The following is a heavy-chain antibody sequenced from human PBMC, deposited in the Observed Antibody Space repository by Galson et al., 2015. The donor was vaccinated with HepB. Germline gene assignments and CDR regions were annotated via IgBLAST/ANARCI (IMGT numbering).Heavy chain of an antibody. V-gene: IGHV7-4-1*02. Sequence: SVKVSCKASGYTFTSYAMNWVRQAPGQGLEWMGWINTNTGNPTYAQGFTGRFVFSLDTSVSTAYLQISSLKAEDTAVYYCARDRVVVVAASFYYYYGMDVWGQGITVTVSS. CDR2: INTNTGNP. CDR3: ARDRVVVVAASFYYYYGMDV. CDR1: GYTFTSYA. J-gene: IGHJ6*02. D-gene: IGHD2-15*01.